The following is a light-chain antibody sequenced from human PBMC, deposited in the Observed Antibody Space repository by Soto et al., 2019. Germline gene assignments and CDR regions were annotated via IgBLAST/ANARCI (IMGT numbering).Light chain of an antibody. Sequence: DIVMTQSPDSLAVSLGERATINCKSSQSVLFSSNNKNYLTWYQQKSGQPPKVLIYWASTRGSGVPDRFSGSGSGADFTLSIGNLQAEDVAVYYCQQYYTTPQTFGQGTKVEIK. CDR3: QQYYTTPQT. CDR2: WAS. J-gene: IGKJ1*01. V-gene: IGKV4-1*01. CDR1: QSVLFSSNNKNY.